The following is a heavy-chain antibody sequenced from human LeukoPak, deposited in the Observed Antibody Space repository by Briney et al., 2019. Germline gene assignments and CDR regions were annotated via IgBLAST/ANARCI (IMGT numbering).Heavy chain of an antibody. V-gene: IGHV3-43*01. CDR2: AGWAGGTT. CDR3: AKALDTMFFDY. D-gene: IGHD3-10*02. CDR1: GFNFDRYT. Sequence: GGSLRLSCATSGFNFDRYTIHWVRQAPGKGLEWVSLAGWAGGTTFYSDSVRGRFTISRDSGRKSVYLQMNSLTTDDTAFYFCAKALDTMFFDYWGQGALVTVSS. J-gene: IGHJ4*02.